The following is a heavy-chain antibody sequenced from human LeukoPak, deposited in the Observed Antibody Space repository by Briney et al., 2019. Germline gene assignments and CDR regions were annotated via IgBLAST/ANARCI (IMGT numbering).Heavy chain of an antibody. V-gene: IGHV6-1*01. CDR1: GDSVSINSAA. CDR3: TRDHYCSSFSCSFDY. D-gene: IGHD2-2*01. CDR2: TYYRSKWYN. J-gene: IGHJ4*02. Sequence: SQTLSLTCAISGDSVSINSAAWNWIRQSPSRGLEWLGRTYYRSKWYNDYAVSVRSRITINPDTSRNQFSLQLNSVTPEDTAMYYCTRDHYCSSFSCSFDYWGQGTLVTVSS.